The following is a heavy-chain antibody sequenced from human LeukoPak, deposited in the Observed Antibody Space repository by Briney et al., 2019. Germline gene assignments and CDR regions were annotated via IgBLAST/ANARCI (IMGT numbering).Heavy chain of an antibody. D-gene: IGHD6-13*01. Sequence: ASVKVSCKASGYTFTSYGIRWVRQAPGQGLEWMGWISAYNGNTNYAQKLQGRVTMTTDTSTSTAYMGLRSLRSDDTAVYYCARYVTSSSWYGTTWYYYGMDVWGQGTTVTVSS. CDR2: ISAYNGNT. CDR3: ARYVTSSSWYGTTWYYYGMDV. V-gene: IGHV1-18*01. CDR1: GYTFTSYG. J-gene: IGHJ6*02.